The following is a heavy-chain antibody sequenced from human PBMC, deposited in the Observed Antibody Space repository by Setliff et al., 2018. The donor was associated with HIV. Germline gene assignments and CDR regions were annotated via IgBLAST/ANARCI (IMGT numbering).Heavy chain of an antibody. J-gene: IGHJ4*02. V-gene: IGHV4-39*01. CDR3: ARRHNDYSLYYFDS. CDR1: GGSIRSSSYY. Sequence: SETLSLTCTVSGGSIRSSSYYWGWIRHPPGKGLEWIGSVYYSGSTYYNPSLESRVTISADMSKNQFSLKLSSVTAADTAVYYCARRHNDYSLYYFDSWGQGTLVTVSS. CDR2: VYYSGST. D-gene: IGHD5-12*01.